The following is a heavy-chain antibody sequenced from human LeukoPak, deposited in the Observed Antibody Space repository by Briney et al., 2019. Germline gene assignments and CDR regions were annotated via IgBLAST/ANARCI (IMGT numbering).Heavy chain of an antibody. V-gene: IGHV1-69*13. Sequence: GASVKVSCKVSGYTFTSYGISWVRQAPGQGLEWMGGIIPIFGTANYAQKFQGRVTITADESTSTAYMELSSLRSEDTAVYYCARGYYGYYYYYYMDVWGKGTTVTISS. CDR3: ARGYYGYYYYYYMDV. CDR2: IIPIFGTA. D-gene: IGHD3-10*01. J-gene: IGHJ6*03. CDR1: GYTFTSYG.